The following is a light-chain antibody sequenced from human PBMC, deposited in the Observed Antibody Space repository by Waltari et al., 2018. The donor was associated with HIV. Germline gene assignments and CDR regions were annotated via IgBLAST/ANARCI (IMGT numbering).Light chain of an antibody. CDR3: SSYAGSNNVI. V-gene: IGLV2-8*01. J-gene: IGLJ2*01. CDR1: SSDVGGYSY. Sequence: QSALAQPPSASVSPGQSVTISCTGTSSDVGGYSYVSWYQQHPGKAPKLMIYEVSKRPSGVPDRVSGSKSGNAASLTVSGLQAEDEADYYCSSYAGSNNVIFGGGTKLTVL. CDR2: EVS.